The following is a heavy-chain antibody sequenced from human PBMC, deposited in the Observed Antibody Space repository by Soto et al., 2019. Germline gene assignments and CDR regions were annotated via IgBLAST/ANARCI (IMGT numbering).Heavy chain of an antibody. CDR1: GYTFTSYY. J-gene: IGHJ6*02. V-gene: IGHV1-46*01. CDR2: INPSGGST. Sequence: ASVKVSCKASGYTFTSYYMHWVRQAPGQGLEWMGIINPSGGSTSYAQKFQGRVTMTRDTSTSTVYMELSSLRSEDTAVYYCATSNGGTYYYILTGRYYYGMDVWGQGTXVTVSS. CDR3: ATSNGGTYYYILTGRYYYGMDV. D-gene: IGHD3-9*01.